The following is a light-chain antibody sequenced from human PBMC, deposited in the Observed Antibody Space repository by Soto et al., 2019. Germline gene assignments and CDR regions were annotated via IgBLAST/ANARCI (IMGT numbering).Light chain of an antibody. CDR1: ESVRSSY. Sequence: EIVLTQSPDTLSVSPGESGTLSCRASESVRSSYLAWYQQTTGQTPRLLIYAASSRATGIPDRFSGSGSGTDFSLTISRLEAEDFAVYYCQQYGSSPRTFGQGTKVDIK. J-gene: IGKJ1*01. CDR2: AAS. CDR3: QQYGSSPRT. V-gene: IGKV3-20*01.